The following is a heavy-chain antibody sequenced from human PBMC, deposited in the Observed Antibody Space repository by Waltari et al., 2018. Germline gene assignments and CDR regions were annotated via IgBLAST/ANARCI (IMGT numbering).Heavy chain of an antibody. CDR1: GGSISSHY. CDR3: ARDRGDYIWGSYRRYGMDV. Sequence: QVQLQESGPGLVKPSETLSLTCTVSGGSISSHYWSWIRQPPGKGLEWIGYIYYSGSTNSNPSLKSRVTISVDTSKNQFSLKLSSVTAADTAVYYCARDRGDYIWGSYRRYGMDVWGQGTTVTVSS. D-gene: IGHD3-16*02. J-gene: IGHJ6*02. CDR2: IYYSGST. V-gene: IGHV4-59*11.